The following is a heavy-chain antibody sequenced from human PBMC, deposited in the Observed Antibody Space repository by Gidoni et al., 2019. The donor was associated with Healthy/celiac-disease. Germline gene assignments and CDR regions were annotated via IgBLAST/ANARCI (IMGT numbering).Heavy chain of an antibody. V-gene: IGHV1-69*04. CDR1: GGTFSSYA. CDR2: IIPILGIA. CDR3: AREGFPDDAFDI. Sequence: QVQLVQSGAEVKKPGSSVKVSCKASGGTFSSYAISWVRQAPGQGLEWMGRIIPILGIANYAQKFQGRVTITADKSTSTAYMELSSLRSEDTAVYYCAREGFPDDAFDIWGQGTMVTVSS. J-gene: IGHJ3*02. D-gene: IGHD3-10*01.